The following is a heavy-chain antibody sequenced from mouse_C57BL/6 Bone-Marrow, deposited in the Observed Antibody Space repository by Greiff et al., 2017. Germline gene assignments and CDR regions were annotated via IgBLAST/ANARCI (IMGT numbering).Heavy chain of an antibody. V-gene: IGHV1-31*01. CDR2: LYPYSGVA. J-gene: IGHJ2*01. Sequence: EVKLQQSGPELVKPGASVKISCKASGYSFTGYYMHWVKQSHGHILDWIGYLYPYSGVASYNQKFKGKATLTVDKSSSTAYMELRSLTSEDSAVYYCERGGTTVVVDYWGQGTTLTVSS. CDR3: ERGGTTVVVDY. CDR1: GYSFTGYY. D-gene: IGHD1-1*01.